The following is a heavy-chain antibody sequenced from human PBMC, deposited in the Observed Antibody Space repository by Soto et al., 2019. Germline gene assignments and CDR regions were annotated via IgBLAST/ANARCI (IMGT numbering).Heavy chain of an antibody. CDR2: IYWDDDK. CDR3: AHGVVSSWWRWFDP. D-gene: IGHD6-13*01. Sequence: QITLKESGPTLVKPTQTLTLTCTFSGFSLSTSGVGVGWIRQPPGKALEWLALIYWDDDKRDSPSLKSRLTITKDTSKTQVVLTMTNMDPVDTATYYCAHGVVSSWWRWFDPWGQGTLVTVSS. V-gene: IGHV2-5*02. CDR1: GFSLSTSGVG. J-gene: IGHJ5*02.